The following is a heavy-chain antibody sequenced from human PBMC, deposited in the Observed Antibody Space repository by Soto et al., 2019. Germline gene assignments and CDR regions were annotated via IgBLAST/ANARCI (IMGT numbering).Heavy chain of an antibody. Sequence: EVQLVESGGGLVKPGGSLRLSCIGSGFIFSSSTMTWVHQAPGKGLEWVSSISSSSAYIYNADSLKGRFTISRDNAKNSLYLQMDSLRAEDTAVYFCARDLGEMYAVWGQGALVTVSS. D-gene: IGHD2-8*01. CDR1: GFIFSSST. J-gene: IGHJ1*01. CDR2: ISSSSAYI. CDR3: ARDLGEMYAV. V-gene: IGHV3-21*01.